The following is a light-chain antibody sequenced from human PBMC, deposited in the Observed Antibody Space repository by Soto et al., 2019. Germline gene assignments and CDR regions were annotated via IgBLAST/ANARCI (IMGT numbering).Light chain of an antibody. CDR1: SSDVGGYNY. V-gene: IGLV2-14*03. CDR2: DVS. CDR3: SSYTSSSTVI. Sequence: QSALTQPASVSGSPGQSITISCTGTSSDVGGYNYVSWYQQHPGKVPKLMIYDVSNRPSGVSNRFSGSKSGNTSSLTISGLQAEYEADYYCSSYTSSSTVIFGGGTQLTVL. J-gene: IGLJ2*01.